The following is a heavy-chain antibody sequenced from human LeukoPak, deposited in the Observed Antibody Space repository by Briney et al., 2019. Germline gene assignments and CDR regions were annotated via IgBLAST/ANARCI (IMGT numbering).Heavy chain of an antibody. CDR1: GYTFTGYY. V-gene: IGHV1-2*02. Sequence: GASVKVSFKASGYTFTGYYMHWVRQAPGQGLEWMGWINPNSGGTNYAQKFQGRVTMTRDTSISTAYMELSRLRSDDTAVYYCARGGAGSTDAYVLLWFGELYNGMDVWGQGTTVTVSS. CDR2: INPNSGGT. J-gene: IGHJ6*02. D-gene: IGHD3-10*01. CDR3: ARGGAGSTDAYVLLWFGELYNGMDV.